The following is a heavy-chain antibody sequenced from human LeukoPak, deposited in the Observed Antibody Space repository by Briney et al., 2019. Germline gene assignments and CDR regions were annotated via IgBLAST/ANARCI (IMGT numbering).Heavy chain of an antibody. D-gene: IGHD3-22*01. CDR1: GGSISSYY. CDR2: IYYSGST. CDR3: ARGGAYYYDSSGSNKALWDY. V-gene: IGHV4-59*01. J-gene: IGHJ4*02. Sequence: SETLSFTCTVSGGSISSYYWSWIRQPPGKGLEWIGYIYYSGSTNYNPSLKSRVTISVDTSKNQFSLKLSSVTAADTAVYYCARGGAYYYDSSGSNKALWDYWGQGTLVTVSS.